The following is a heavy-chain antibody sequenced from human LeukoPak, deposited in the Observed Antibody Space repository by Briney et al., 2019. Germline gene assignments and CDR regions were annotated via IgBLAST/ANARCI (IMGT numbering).Heavy chain of an antibody. J-gene: IGHJ4*02. CDR3: ARRAGGSYSSSWYEDY. V-gene: IGHV4-30-2*03. CDR1: GGSISSGGYS. CDR2: IYHSGST. D-gene: IGHD6-13*01. Sequence: SETLSLTCAVSGGSISSGGYSWSWIRQPPGKGLEWIGYIYHSGSTYYNPSLKSRVTISVDTSKNQFSLKLSSVTAADTAVYYCARRAGGSYSSSWYEDYWGQGTLVTVSS.